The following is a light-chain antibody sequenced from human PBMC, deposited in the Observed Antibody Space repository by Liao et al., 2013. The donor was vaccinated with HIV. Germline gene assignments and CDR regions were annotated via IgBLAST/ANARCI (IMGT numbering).Light chain of an antibody. CDR3: QAWDTITDNYV. CDR1: KLGDKY. J-gene: IGLJ1*01. Sequence: SYELTQPPSVSVSPGQTASITCSGDKLGDKYASWYQQKPGQAPVLVIYENRKWPSGIPERFSGSNSGNTATLTISGTQAMDEADYYCQAWDTITDNYVFGTGTKVTVL. CDR2: ENR. V-gene: IGLV3-1*01.